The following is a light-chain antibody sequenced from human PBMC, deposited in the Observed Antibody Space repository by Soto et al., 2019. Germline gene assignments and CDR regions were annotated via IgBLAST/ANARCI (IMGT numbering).Light chain of an antibody. V-gene: IGKV3-11*01. J-gene: IGKJ5*01. Sequence: EIMLTQSPVTLSLSPGERATLSCRASQSVSRYLAWYQQKPGQAPRLLIYGASNRATGIPARFSGSGSGTDFTLTISSLEPEDFAVYYCQQRSNWPSITFGQGTRLEN. CDR2: GAS. CDR1: QSVSRY. CDR3: QQRSNWPSIT.